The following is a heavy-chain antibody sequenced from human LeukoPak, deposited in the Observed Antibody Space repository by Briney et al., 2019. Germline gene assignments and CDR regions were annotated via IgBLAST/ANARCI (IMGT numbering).Heavy chain of an antibody. Sequence: ASVKVSCKASGYSFSIYGVTWARQAPGQGLEYLGWISASDGTTNYAQKVQDRVTMTTDTSTSTAYLELRSLRSEDTAVYYCVRCGAAVTTHFSHWGQGTLVTVSS. CDR3: VRCGAAVTTHFSH. J-gene: IGHJ4*02. D-gene: IGHD4-17*01. V-gene: IGHV1-18*01. CDR1: GYSFSIYG. CDR2: ISASDGTT.